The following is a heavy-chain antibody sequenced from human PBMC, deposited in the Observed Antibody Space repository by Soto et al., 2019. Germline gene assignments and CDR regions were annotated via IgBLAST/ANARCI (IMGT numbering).Heavy chain of an antibody. CDR3: ARSQEVVVVPAAPIDY. V-gene: IGHV1-46*01. CDR1: GYTFSNYY. Sequence: QVQLVQSGAEVKKPGASVKLSCKTSGYTFSNYYINWVRQAPGQGLQWMGRINPSGGSTSYAQKCQGRLTMTRVTSTSTVYMDLSSLSSDDTAVYYCARSQEVVVVPAAPIDYWGQGTLVTVSS. D-gene: IGHD2-2*01. CDR2: INPSGGST. J-gene: IGHJ4*02.